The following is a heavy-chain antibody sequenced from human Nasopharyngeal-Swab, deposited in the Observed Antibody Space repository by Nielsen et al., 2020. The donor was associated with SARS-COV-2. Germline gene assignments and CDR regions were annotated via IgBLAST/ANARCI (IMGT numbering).Heavy chain of an antibody. D-gene: IGHD3-10*01. V-gene: IGHV1-46*02. J-gene: IGHJ4*02. Sequence: ASVQVSCKASGYTFNNYYIHWVRHAPGQGLEWMGMINPGSGGTTYAQKFQGRVTMTRDTSTSTVFMDLSSLRSEDTAVYYCARFGALRGSGSYYYWGQGTLVTVSS. CDR2: INPGSGGT. CDR1: GYTFNNYY. CDR3: ARFGALRGSGSYYY.